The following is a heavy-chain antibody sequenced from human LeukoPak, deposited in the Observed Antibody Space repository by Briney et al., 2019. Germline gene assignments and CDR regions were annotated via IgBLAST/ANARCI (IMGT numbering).Heavy chain of an antibody. CDR1: GFTFSSYS. CDR3: AKQMAVDYFDY. CDR2: ISSSSSTI. V-gene: IGHV3-48*04. D-gene: IGHD5-24*01. Sequence: GGSLRLSCAASGFTFSSYSMNWVRQAPGKGLEWVSYISSSSSTIYYADSVKGRFTISRDNAKNLLYLQMNSLRAEDTAVYYCAKQMAVDYFDYWGQGTLVTVSS. J-gene: IGHJ4*02.